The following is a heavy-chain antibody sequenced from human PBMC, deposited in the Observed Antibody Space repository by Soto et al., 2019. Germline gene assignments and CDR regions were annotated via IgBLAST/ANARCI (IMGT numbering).Heavy chain of an antibody. CDR1: GGSISSYY. CDR2: IYYSGST. CDR3: ARHPYYYGSGSLGWFDP. D-gene: IGHD3-10*01. Sequence: SETLSLTCTVSGGSISSYYWSWIRQPPGKGLEWIGYIYYSGSTNYNPSLKGRVTISVDTSKNQFSLKLSSVTAADTAVYYCARHPYYYGSGSLGWFDPWGQGTLVTVSS. J-gene: IGHJ5*02. V-gene: IGHV4-59*08.